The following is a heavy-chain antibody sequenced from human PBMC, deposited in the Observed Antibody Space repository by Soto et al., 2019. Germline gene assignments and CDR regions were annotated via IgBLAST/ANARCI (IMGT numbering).Heavy chain of an antibody. CDR2: IYWDDKT. Sequence: QITLKESGPTLVKPTQTLTLTCTFSGFSLSTSGVGVDWIRQPPGKALEWLAVIYWDDKTHYSPSLSSRLTAXWXTSXNQVVLTMTNMDPVDTATYYCAHRTYFTSGRPFAYWGQGTLVTVSS. J-gene: IGHJ4*02. V-gene: IGHV2-5*02. CDR3: AHRTYFTSGRPFAY. D-gene: IGHD3-10*01. CDR1: GFSLSTSGVG.